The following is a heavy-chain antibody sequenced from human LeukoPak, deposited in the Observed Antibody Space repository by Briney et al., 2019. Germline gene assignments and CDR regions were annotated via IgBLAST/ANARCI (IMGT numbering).Heavy chain of an antibody. V-gene: IGHV1-18*01. Sequence: SVKXSCKASGYTLTSYGISWVRQAPGQGLEWMGWISAYNGNTNYAQKLQGRVTMTTDTSTSTAYMELRSLRSDDTAVYYCARSEIAAAGRGGYYYMDVWGKGTTVTISS. D-gene: IGHD6-13*01. CDR2: ISAYNGNT. CDR3: ARSEIAAAGRGGYYYMDV. CDR1: GYTLTSYG. J-gene: IGHJ6*03.